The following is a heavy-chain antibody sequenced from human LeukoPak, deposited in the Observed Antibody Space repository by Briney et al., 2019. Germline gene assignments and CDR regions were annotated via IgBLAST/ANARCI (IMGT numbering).Heavy chain of an antibody. CDR3: ARDFPRDNDAFDI. CDR1: GFTFSSYS. CDR2: ISSSSSYI. Sequence: GGSLRLSCAASGFTFSSYSMNWVRQAPGKGLEWVSSISSSSSYIYYADSMRGRFTISRDNAKNSLYLQMNSLRAEDTAVCYCARDFPRDNDAFDIWGQGTMVTVSS. V-gene: IGHV3-21*01. J-gene: IGHJ3*02.